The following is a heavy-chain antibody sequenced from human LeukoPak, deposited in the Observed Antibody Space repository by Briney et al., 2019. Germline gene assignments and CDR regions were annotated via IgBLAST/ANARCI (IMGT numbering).Heavy chain of an antibody. D-gene: IGHD5-18*01. J-gene: IGHJ6*03. Sequence: SETLSLTCTVSGGSISSSSYYWGWIRQPPGKGLEWIGSIYYSGSTYYNPSLKSRVTISVDTSKNQFSLKLSSVTAADTAVYYCAGGYSYGSTYYYMDVWGKGTTVTISS. CDR3: AGGYSYGSTYYYMDV. V-gene: IGHV4-39*07. CDR1: GGSISSSSYY. CDR2: IYYSGST.